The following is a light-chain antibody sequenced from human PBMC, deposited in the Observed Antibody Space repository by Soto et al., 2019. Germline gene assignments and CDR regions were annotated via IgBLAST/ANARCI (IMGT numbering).Light chain of an antibody. J-gene: IGKJ3*01. V-gene: IGKV1-39*01. Sequence: IQMTQSPASLSASIGDRVTISCRAGQSVRTYLNWYHQKPGTPPKLLIYAASNLHSGVPSRFSGSGSGTEFTLTISNLQPEDFATYYCQQSYSTPFTFGPGTKVEI. CDR1: QSVRTY. CDR2: AAS. CDR3: QQSYSTPFT.